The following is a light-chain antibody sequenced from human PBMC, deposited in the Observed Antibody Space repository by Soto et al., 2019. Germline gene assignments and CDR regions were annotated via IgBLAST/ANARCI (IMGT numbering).Light chain of an antibody. Sequence: QSVLAQPASVSGSPAQSITISCTGTSSDVGGYDYASWYQLHPGKAPKLMVFEVSNRPSGVSYRFSGSKSGNTASLTISGLQAEDEADYFCSSYSISTAYLFGTGTKVTVL. J-gene: IGLJ1*01. CDR1: SSDVGGYDY. CDR3: SSYSISTAYL. V-gene: IGLV2-14*01. CDR2: EVS.